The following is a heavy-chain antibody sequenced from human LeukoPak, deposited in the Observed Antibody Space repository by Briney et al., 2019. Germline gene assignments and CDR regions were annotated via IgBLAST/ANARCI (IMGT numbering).Heavy chain of an antibody. D-gene: IGHD3-22*01. CDR2: INPSGGST. CDR3: ARDNIVTHYYDSSGYRGYYYYYMDV. Sequence: GASVKVSCKASGYTFTSYYMHWVRQAPGQGLEWMGIINPSGGSTSYAQKFQGRVTMTRDMSTSTVYMELSSLRSEDTAVYYCARDNIVTHYYDSSGYRGYYYYYMDVWGKGTTVTVSS. J-gene: IGHJ6*03. CDR1: GYTFTSYY. V-gene: IGHV1-46*01.